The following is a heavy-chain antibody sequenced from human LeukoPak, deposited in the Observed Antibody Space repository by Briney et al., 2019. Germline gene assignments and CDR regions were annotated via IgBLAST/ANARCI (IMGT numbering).Heavy chain of an antibody. CDR3: VNEAPYFDY. Sequence: QSGGSLRLSCAASGFTFSSYAMSWVRQAPGKGLEWVSIISGAGGTTYYADSVKGRFTISRDNSKDTLYMEMNSLRAEDTAVYYCVNEAPYFDYWGQGTLVTVSS. CDR2: ISGAGGTT. J-gene: IGHJ4*02. V-gene: IGHV3-23*01. CDR1: GFTFSSYA.